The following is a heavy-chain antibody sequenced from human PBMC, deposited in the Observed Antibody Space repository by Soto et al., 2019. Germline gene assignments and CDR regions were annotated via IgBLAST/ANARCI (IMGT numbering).Heavy chain of an antibody. Sequence: QVQLVQSGAEVRKPGSSVRVSCKASGGSFNRHTISWVRQAPGQGLEWMGGLIPIFGTANHAQKFQGRVTYTANXSTSTVYMELSSLRSDDXXXXXCARGWGYDSTDYXXXYWGQGTLVXVXS. CDR2: LIPIFGTA. V-gene: IGHV1-69*01. D-gene: IGHD3-22*01. CDR1: GGSFNRHT. CDR3: ARGWGYDSTDYXXXY. J-gene: IGHJ4*02.